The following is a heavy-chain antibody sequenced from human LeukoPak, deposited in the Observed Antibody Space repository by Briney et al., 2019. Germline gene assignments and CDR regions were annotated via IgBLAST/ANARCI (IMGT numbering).Heavy chain of an antibody. CDR1: RFTFGDYA. V-gene: IGHV3-49*04. J-gene: IGHJ4*02. Sequence: GGSLRLSCTGSRFTFGDYAINWVRQAPGKGLEWVGFIRSKAYGGTTENAASVEGRFAISRDDSKTIAYLQLNSLKTEDTAVYYCSRSGAGRDYFDYWGQGTLVTVSA. CDR3: SRSGAGRDYFDY. CDR2: IRSKAYGGTT. D-gene: IGHD1-26*01.